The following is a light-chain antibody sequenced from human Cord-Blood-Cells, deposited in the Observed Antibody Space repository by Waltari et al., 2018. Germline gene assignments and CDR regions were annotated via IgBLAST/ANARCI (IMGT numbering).Light chain of an antibody. CDR3: MQALQTPWT. V-gene: IGKV2-28*01. J-gene: IGKJ1*01. Sequence: DIVMPQSPLSLPVTPGEPASISSRSSQSLLHRNGYNYLDWYLQKPGQSPQLLIYLGSNRASGVPDRFSGSGSGTDFTLKISRVEAEDVGVYYCMQALQTPWTFGQGTKVEIK. CDR2: LGS. CDR1: QSLLHRNGYNY.